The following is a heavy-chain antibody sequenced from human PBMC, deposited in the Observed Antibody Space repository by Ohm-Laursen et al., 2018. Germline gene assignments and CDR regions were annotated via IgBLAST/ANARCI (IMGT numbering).Heavy chain of an antibody. Sequence: SLRLSCAASGFNFGEYAMHWVRQAPGKGLEWASHISWNSGTIGYVDSVKGRFSISRHNAKNSLYLQMNNLRPEDTAFYYCAKDGRQYDSTGYYYGYFECWGQGTLVTVSS. CDR3: AKDGRQYDSTGYYYGYFEC. CDR2: ISWNSGTI. J-gene: IGHJ4*02. CDR1: GFNFGEYA. V-gene: IGHV3-9*01. D-gene: IGHD3-22*01.